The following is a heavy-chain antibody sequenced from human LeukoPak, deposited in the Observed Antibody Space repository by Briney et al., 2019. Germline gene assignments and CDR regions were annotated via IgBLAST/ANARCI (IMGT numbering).Heavy chain of an antibody. D-gene: IGHD3-9*01. CDR3: AKTVITGYYDILTGYIH. Sequence: PGGSLRLSCAASGFTFSIYGMQWVRQAAGKGLEWVAVISYDGSNKYYADSVKGRFTISRDNSKNTLYLQMNSLRAEDTAVYYCAKTVITGYYDILTGYIHWGQGTLVTVSS. J-gene: IGHJ4*02. CDR1: GFTFSIYG. V-gene: IGHV3-30*18. CDR2: ISYDGSNK.